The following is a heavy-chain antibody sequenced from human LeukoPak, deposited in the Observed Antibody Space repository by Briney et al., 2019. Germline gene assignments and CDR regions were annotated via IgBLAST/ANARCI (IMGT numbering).Heavy chain of an antibody. CDR1: GGSISSGGYS. D-gene: IGHD4-17*01. CDR3: ARGLGYGEPFDP. CDR2: IYHSGST. Sequence: SQTLSLTCAVSGGSISSGGYSWSWIRQPPGKGLEWIVYIYHSGSTYYNPSLKSRVTISVDRSKNQFSLKLSSVTAADTAVYYCARGLGYGEPFDPWGQGTLVTVSS. V-gene: IGHV4-30-2*01. J-gene: IGHJ5*02.